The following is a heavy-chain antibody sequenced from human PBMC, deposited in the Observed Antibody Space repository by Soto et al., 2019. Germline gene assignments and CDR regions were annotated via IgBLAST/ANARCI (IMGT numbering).Heavy chain of an antibody. J-gene: IGHJ4*02. D-gene: IGHD6-19*01. CDR2: INPSGGST. CDR1: GCTFTSYY. CDR3: ARGWFGAVAGPYYFDY. V-gene: IGHV1-46*01. Sequence: ASVKVSCKASGCTFTSYYMHWVRQAPGQGLEWMGIINPSGGSTSYAQKFQGRVTMTRDTSTSTVYMELSSLRSEDTAVYYCARGWFGAVAGPYYFDYWGQGTLVTVSS.